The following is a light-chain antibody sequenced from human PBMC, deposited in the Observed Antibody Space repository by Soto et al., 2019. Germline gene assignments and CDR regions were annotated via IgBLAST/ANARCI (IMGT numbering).Light chain of an antibody. J-gene: IGKJ1*01. CDR3: QQYESTPRT. V-gene: IGKV4-1*01. Sequence: DIVMTQSPDSLAVSLGERATINCKSSQSVLYSSNNKNYLAWYQQRPGQPPKLLIYWASTRESGVPDRFSGSSAGIEHTPTINSLQPEDVAVYYCQQYESTPRTFGQGTKLEIK. CDR1: QSVLYSSNNKNY. CDR2: WAS.